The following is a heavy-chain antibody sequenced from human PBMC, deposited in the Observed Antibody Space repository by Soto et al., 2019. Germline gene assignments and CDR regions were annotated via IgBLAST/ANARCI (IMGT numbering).Heavy chain of an antibody. V-gene: IGHV3-7*05. Sequence: EVQLVESGGGLVQPGGSLRLSCAASGFHFSSHWMTWVRQAPGTGLEWVAYIKQDGSEKYYVDSVMGRFTMSRYNTQSSLSLQMITLRVEDSAVYYCSRITSPGYFDSWGQGTLVTVSS. CDR2: IKQDGSEK. D-gene: IGHD1-20*01. CDR1: GFHFSSHW. J-gene: IGHJ4*02. CDR3: SRITSPGYFDS.